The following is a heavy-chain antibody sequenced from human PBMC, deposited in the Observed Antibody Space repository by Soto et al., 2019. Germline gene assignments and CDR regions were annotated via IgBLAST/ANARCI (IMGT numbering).Heavy chain of an antibody. D-gene: IGHD6-25*01. Sequence: EVQLLESGGGLVQPGGSLRLSCAASGFSFSNYAMSWVRQAPGKGLEWVSAISASGGSTYYADSVRGRFTISRDNSKNTLYLQMNSLRAEDTAVYYCAKEMYRSGAYYFYFGMDVWGQATTVTVSS. J-gene: IGHJ6*02. CDR2: ISASGGST. CDR1: GFSFSNYA. V-gene: IGHV3-23*01. CDR3: AKEMYRSGAYYFYFGMDV.